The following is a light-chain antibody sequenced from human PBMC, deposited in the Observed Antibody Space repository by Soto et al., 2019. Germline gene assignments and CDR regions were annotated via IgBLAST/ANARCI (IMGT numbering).Light chain of an antibody. CDR2: AAS. J-gene: IGKJ1*01. Sequence: DIQMTQSPSSLSASVGDRVTITCRASQSISSYLNWYQQKPGKAPKLLIYAASSLQSGVPSRFSGSGSGTDFTLTISSRQPEDFATYYCQQSYSTPRVTFGQGTKVEIK. CDR1: QSISSY. V-gene: IGKV1-39*01. CDR3: QQSYSTPRVT.